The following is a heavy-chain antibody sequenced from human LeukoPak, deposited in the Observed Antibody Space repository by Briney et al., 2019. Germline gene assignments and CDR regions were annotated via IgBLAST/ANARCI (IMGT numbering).Heavy chain of an antibody. V-gene: IGHV3-21*01. CDR3: ARGTTTRRSCVDY. D-gene: IGHD4-17*01. CDR2: ISSSSSYI. CDR1: GFTFSSYS. Sequence: KAGGSLRLSCAASGFTFSSYSMNWVRQAPGKGLEWVSSISSSSSYIYYADSVKGRFTISRDNAKNSLYLQMNSLRAEDTAVYYCARGTTTRRSCVDYWGQGTLVTVSS. J-gene: IGHJ4*02.